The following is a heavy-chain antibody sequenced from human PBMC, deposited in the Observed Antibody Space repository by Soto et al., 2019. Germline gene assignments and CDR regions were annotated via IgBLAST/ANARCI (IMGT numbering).Heavy chain of an antibody. V-gene: IGHV3-48*02. CDR3: VRENEQWVAADN. D-gene: IGHD6-19*01. CDR2: FGTSRKYI. Sequence: TGGSLRLSCVASGYTFSEYSMNWVRQAPGKGLEWVSYFGTSRKYIFYADSVRGRFTISRDGARNSLYLQLNSLRDEDTAVYYCVRENEQWVAADNWGQGTLVTVSS. J-gene: IGHJ4*02. CDR1: GYTFSEYS.